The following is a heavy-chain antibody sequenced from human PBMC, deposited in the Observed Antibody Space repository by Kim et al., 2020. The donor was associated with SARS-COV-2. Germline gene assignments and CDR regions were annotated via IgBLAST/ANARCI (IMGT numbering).Heavy chain of an antibody. CDR3: ASWAGYSYGRGLHGMDV. J-gene: IGHJ6*02. Sequence: SETLSLTCAVYGGSFSGYYWSWIRQPPGKGLEWIGEINHSGSTNYNPSLKSRVTISVDTSKNQFSLKLSSVTAADTAVYYCASWAGYSYGRGLHGMDVWGQGTTVTVSS. CDR1: GGSFSGYY. CDR2: INHSGST. V-gene: IGHV4-34*01. D-gene: IGHD5-18*01.